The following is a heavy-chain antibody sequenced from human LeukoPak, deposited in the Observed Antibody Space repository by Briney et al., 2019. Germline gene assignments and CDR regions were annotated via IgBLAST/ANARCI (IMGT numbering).Heavy chain of an antibody. Sequence: ASVKVSCKASGYTFTRYYIHWVRQAPGQGLEWMRIINPSGGSTSYAQKFHGRVTMTRDTSTSTVYMELSSLRSEDTAVYYCARPPYGANSLYYFDYWGQGTLVTVSS. CDR1: GYTFTRYY. J-gene: IGHJ4*02. CDR3: ARPPYGANSLYYFDY. CDR2: INPSGGST. V-gene: IGHV1-46*01. D-gene: IGHD4-23*01.